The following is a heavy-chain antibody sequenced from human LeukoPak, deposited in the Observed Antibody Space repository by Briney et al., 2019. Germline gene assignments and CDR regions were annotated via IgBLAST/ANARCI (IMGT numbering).Heavy chain of an antibody. CDR2: INHSGST. CDR3: ARLGLWSMVQLFDY. Sequence: SETLSLTCTVSGYSISSGYYWSWIRQPPGKGLEWIGEINHSGSTNYNPSLKSRVTISVDTSKNQFSLKLSSVTAADTAVYYCARLGLWSMVQLFDYWGQGTLVTVSS. V-gene: IGHV4-38-2*02. CDR1: GYSISSGYY. D-gene: IGHD2-8*01. J-gene: IGHJ4*02.